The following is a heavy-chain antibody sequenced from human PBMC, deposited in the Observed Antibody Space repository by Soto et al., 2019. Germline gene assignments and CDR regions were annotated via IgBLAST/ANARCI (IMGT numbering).Heavy chain of an antibody. CDR2: ISFDGSNK. CDR3: AGGWYFFDY. CDR1: GFNFNNYG. Sequence: QVQLVESGGGMVQPGRSLRLSCAASGFNFNNYGMHWVRQAPGKGLEWVAGISFDGSNKYYADSVKGRFSISRDNSRNTLYLQMNSLRTEDTAVFYCAGGWYFFDYWGQGILVTVSS. V-gene: IGHV3-30*03. D-gene: IGHD6-19*01. J-gene: IGHJ4*02.